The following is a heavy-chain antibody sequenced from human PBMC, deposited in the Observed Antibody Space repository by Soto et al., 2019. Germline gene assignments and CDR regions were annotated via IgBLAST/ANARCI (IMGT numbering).Heavy chain of an antibody. D-gene: IGHD2-2*01. CDR1: GGSISSSSYY. CDR2: IYYSGST. Sequence: TLSLTCTVSGGSISSSSYYWGWIRQPPGKGLEWIGSIYYSGSTYYNPSLKSRVTISVDTSKNQFSLKLSSVTAADTAVYYCASYGVQYQLLSDNYMHVWGKGTTVTVYS. V-gene: IGHV4-39*01. CDR3: ASYGVQYQLLSDNYMHV. J-gene: IGHJ6*03.